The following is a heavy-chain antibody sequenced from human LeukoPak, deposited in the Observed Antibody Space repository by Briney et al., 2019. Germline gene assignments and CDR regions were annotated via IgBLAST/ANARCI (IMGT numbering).Heavy chain of an antibody. Sequence: PSETQSLTCTVAGGSISSQNWSWIRQPAGKRLELIGYVYYSGSTKYNSSLKSRVTVSVDTSNNQCSLKLSSVTAADTAVYYCARGHSGTYYGFDMWGQGTMVTVSS. CDR2: VYYSGST. V-gene: IGHV4-59*11. CDR1: GGSISSQN. CDR3: ARGHSGTYYGFDM. J-gene: IGHJ3*02. D-gene: IGHD1-26*01.